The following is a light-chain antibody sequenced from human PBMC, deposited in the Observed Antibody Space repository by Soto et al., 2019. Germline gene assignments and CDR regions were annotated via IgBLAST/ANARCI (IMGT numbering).Light chain of an antibody. CDR2: AAS. CDR1: QGIRNY. V-gene: IGKV1-27*01. CDR3: QNYNSAPFT. J-gene: IGKJ4*01. Sequence: DIQMTQSPSSLSASVGDRVTITCRASQGIRNYLAWYQQKPGKVPKLLIYAASTLQSGVPSRFSGSGSGTDFTLPISSLQPEDVGTYYFQNYNSAPFTFGGGTKVEIK.